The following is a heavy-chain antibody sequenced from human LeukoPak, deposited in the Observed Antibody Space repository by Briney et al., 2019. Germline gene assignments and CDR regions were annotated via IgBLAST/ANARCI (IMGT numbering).Heavy chain of an antibody. V-gene: IGHV4-4*09. CDR3: ASPRSGYRYTYDY. CDR1: AASISNYY. D-gene: IGHD3-22*01. CDR2: ISTSGST. Sequence: SETLSLTCAVSAASISNYYWSWIRQAPGKGLEWIGYISTSGSTNYNPSLKSRVSISLDTSKNRFSLNLNFVTAADTAVYYCASPRSGYRYTYDYWGQGALVTVSS. J-gene: IGHJ4*02.